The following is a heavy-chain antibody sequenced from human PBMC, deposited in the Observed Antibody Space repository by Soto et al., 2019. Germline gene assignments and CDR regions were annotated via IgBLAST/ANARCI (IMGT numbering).Heavy chain of an antibody. CDR2: IYYSGST. D-gene: IGHD1-1*01. CDR3: ARDRGGTTFNDAFDI. J-gene: IGHJ3*02. Sequence: SEIQCHTCTVAGGSIRGYDGSWIRQPPGKGLEWIGYIYYSGSTNYNPSLKSRVTISVDTSKNQFSLKLSSVTAADTAVYYCARDRGGTTFNDAFDIWGQGTMVTVSS. V-gene: IGHV4-59*01. CDR1: GGSIRGYD.